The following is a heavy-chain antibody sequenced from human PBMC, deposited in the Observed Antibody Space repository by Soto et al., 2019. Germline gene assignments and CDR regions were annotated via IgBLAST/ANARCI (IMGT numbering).Heavy chain of an antibody. Sequence: SETLSLTCAVYGGSFSGYYWSWIRQPPGKGLEWIGEINHSGSTNYNPSLKSRVTISVDTSKNQFSLKLSSVTAADTAVYYCARGSSIAARSPYYFDYWGQGTLVTVSS. D-gene: IGHD6-6*01. CDR2: INHSGST. CDR3: ARGSSIAARSPYYFDY. J-gene: IGHJ4*02. CDR1: GGSFSGYY. V-gene: IGHV4-34*01.